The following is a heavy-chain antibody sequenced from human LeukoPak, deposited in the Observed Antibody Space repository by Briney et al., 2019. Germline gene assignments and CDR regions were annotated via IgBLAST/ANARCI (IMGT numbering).Heavy chain of an antibody. D-gene: IGHD3-10*01. CDR2: IYYDGSKK. CDR1: GFTFSNYG. V-gene: IGHV3-33*01. Sequence: GGSLRLSCATSGFTFSNYGMHWVRQAPGKWLEWVAIIYYDGSKKNYADSVRGRFTISRDNSKNTLYLQMNSLKVEDTAVYYCATWRGSGSYGGYFDYWGQGTPVTVSS. CDR3: ATWRGSGSYGGYFDY. J-gene: IGHJ4*02.